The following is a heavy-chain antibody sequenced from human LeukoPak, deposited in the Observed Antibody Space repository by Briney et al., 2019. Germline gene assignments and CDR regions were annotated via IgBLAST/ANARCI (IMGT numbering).Heavy chain of an antibody. CDR2: INPNSGGT. Sequence: ASVKVSCKASGYTFTGYYMHWVRQAPGQGLEWMGWINPNSGGTNYAQKFQGRVTVTRDTSISTAYMELSRLRSDDTAVYYCARVAAYYDISDYWGQGTLVTVSS. CDR3: ARVAAYYDISDY. CDR1: GYTFTGYY. D-gene: IGHD3-9*01. V-gene: IGHV1-2*02. J-gene: IGHJ4*02.